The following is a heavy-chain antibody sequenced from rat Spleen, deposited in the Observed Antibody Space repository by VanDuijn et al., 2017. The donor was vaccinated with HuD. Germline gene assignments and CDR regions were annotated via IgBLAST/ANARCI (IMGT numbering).Heavy chain of an antibody. CDR1: GFSLTSNG. D-gene: IGHD4-3*01. Sequence: QVQLKESGPGLMQPSETLSLTCTVSGFSLTSNGVGWVRQPLGKGLVWMGTIWAGGSTNYNSAVQSRLSISRDTSKSQVFLKMNSLQPEDTGTYYCARAFGVGAPYYFDYWGQGVMVTVSS. CDR3: ARAFGVGAPYYFDY. J-gene: IGHJ2*01. V-gene: IGHV2-72*01. CDR2: IWAGGST.